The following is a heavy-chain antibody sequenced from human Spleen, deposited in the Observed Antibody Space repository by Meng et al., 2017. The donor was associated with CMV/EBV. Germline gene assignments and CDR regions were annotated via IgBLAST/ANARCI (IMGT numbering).Heavy chain of an antibody. CDR2: VDPEDGKA. J-gene: IGHJ4*02. CDR1: FIDYY. V-gene: IGHV1-69-2*01. Sequence: FIDYYIHWVRQAPGEGLEWMGLVDPEDGKAIYSEKFQGRVTITADTSRDTTYMELSSLRSEDTAVYYCARGGPYYYDSSGYYTYYFDYWGQGTLVTVSS. CDR3: ARGGPYYYDSSGYYTYYFDY. D-gene: IGHD3-22*01.